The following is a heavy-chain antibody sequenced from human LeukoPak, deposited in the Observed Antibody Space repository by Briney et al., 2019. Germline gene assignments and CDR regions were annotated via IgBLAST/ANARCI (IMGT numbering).Heavy chain of an antibody. V-gene: IGHV3-21*01. CDR3: AKESTQNWFDP. CDR1: GFTFSSYS. CDR2: ISSSSSYI. J-gene: IGHJ5*01. Sequence: GGSLRLSCAASGFTFSSYSMNWVRQAPGKGLEWVSSISSSSSYIYYADSVKGRFTISRDNAKNSLYLQMNSLRAEDTAVYYCAKESTQNWFDPWGQGTLVTVSS. D-gene: IGHD2-15*01.